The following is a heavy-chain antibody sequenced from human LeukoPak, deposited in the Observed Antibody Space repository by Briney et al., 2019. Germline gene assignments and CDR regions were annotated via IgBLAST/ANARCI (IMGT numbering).Heavy chain of an antibody. J-gene: IGHJ1*01. CDR2: IYYSGST. D-gene: IGHD2-21*02. CDR1: GGSISSGDYY. V-gene: IGHV4-30-4*01. CDR3: ASKPDCGGDCYSEEYFQH. Sequence: SETLSLTCTVSGGSISSGDYYWSWIRQPPGKGLEWIGYIYYSGSTYYNPSLKSRVTISVDTSKNQFSLKLSSVTAADTAVYYCASKPDCGGDCYSEEYFQHWGQGTLVTVSS.